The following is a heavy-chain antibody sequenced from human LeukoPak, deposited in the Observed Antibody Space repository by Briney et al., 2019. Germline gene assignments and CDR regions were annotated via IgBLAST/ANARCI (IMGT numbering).Heavy chain of an antibody. CDR2: ISAYNGST. V-gene: IGHV1-18*01. Sequence: GASVKVSCKASGYTFTSYGISWVRQAPGQGLEWMGWISAYNGSTNYAQKLQGRVTMTTDTSTSTAYMELRSLRSDDTAVYYCARGRGSNHDPRTYYYMDVWGKGTTVTVSS. J-gene: IGHJ6*03. CDR1: GYTFTSYG. CDR3: ARGRGSNHDPRTYYYMDV. D-gene: IGHD3-10*01.